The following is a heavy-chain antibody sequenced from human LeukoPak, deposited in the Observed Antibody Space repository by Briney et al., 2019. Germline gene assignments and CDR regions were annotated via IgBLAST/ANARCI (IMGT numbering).Heavy chain of an antibody. CDR2: IYKSGST. CDR1: GDSISSYY. Sequence: SETLSLTCTVSGDSISSYYWSWIRQTAGKGLEWIGRIYKSGSTNYNPSLKSRVTMSVDTSKNQFSLKLTSVTAADTAVYFCAGGGGWELPYTFDSWGQGTLVTVSS. V-gene: IGHV4-4*07. J-gene: IGHJ4*02. CDR3: AGGGGWELPYTFDS. D-gene: IGHD1-26*01.